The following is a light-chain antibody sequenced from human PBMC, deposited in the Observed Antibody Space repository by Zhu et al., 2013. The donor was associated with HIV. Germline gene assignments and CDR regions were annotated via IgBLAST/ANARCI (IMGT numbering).Light chain of an antibody. CDR1: QNINRY. Sequence: DIQMTQSPSSLSASVGDRVTITCRPSQNINRYLNWYQQKPGKAPKLLIYAASSLQSGLSSRFSGSGSGTDFALTISSLQPEDFATYYCQQGYSTPYTFGQGTKLEIK. CDR3: QQGYSTPYT. J-gene: IGKJ2*01. CDR2: AAS. V-gene: IGKV1-39*01.